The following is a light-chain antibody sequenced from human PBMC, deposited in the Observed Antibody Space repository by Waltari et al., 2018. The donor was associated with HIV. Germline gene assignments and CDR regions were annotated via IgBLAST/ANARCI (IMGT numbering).Light chain of an antibody. CDR3: HQTYTTPPT. CDR2: GAS. V-gene: IGKV1-39*01. CDR1: QPISTY. J-gene: IGKJ4*01. Sequence: DIQMTQSPSSLSASVGDRVTITCRASQPISTYLNWFQQKPGKAPNILIYGASSLHSGVPSRVRGSGSGTNFTLTISSLQPEDFATYFCHQTYTTPPTFGGGTKVDIK.